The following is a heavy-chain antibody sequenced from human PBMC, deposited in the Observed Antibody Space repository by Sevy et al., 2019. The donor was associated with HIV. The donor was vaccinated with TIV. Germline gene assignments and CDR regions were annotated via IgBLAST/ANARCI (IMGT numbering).Heavy chain of an antibody. CDR2: ISGSGGST. Sequence: GGSLRLSCAASGFTFSSYAMSWVRQAPGKGLEWVSAISGSGGSTDYADSEKGRFTISRDNSKNTLYLQMNSLRAEDTAVSYCAKWSGPRSFDYWGQGTLVTVSS. CDR1: GFTFSSYA. D-gene: IGHD3-10*01. J-gene: IGHJ4*02. CDR3: AKWSGPRSFDY. V-gene: IGHV3-23*01.